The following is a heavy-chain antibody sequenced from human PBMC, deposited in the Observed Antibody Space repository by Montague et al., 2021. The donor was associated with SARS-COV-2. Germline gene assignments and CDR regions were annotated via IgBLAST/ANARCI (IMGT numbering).Heavy chain of an antibody. J-gene: IGHJ6*02. V-gene: IGHV4-59*01. CDR2: IYYSGST. Sequence: SETLSLTCTVSGGSISNYNWSWIRQPPARGLEWIGNIYYSGSTDYSPSLKSRVTISLDTSKNQFSLKVTSVTAADTAVYYCARGGGYYNYGLDVWGPGTTVTVSS. CDR1: GGSISNYN. CDR3: ARGGGYYNYGLDV. D-gene: IGHD3-22*01.